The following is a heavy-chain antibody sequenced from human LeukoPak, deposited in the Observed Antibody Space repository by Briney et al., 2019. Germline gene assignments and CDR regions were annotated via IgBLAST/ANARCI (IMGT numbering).Heavy chain of an antibody. CDR1: GYTFTTYG. J-gene: IGHJ4*02. V-gene: IGHV1-18*01. Sequence: ASVKVSCKASGYTFTTYGFSWVRQAPGQGLEWMGWINAYNGNTNYAQNLQGGVTMTTDTSTSTAYMELRSLRSDDTAVYYCARRSGQSLFFDYWGQGTLVTVSS. D-gene: IGHD2-8*02. CDR3: ARRSGQSLFFDY. CDR2: INAYNGNT.